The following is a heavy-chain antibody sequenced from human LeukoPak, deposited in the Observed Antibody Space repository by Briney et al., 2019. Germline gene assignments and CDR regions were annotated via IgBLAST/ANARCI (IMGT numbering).Heavy chain of an antibody. J-gene: IGHJ6*03. V-gene: IGHV4-61*02. D-gene: IGHD6-13*01. Sequence: SETLSLTCTVSGASISSESYYWTWIRQPAGKGLEWIGRIYNTGSTKYNPSLKSRVTISIDTSKNQFSLKLNSVTAADTAVYYCARVMWGRDSSSYTGYYYYYYMDVWGKGTTVTVSS. CDR2: IYNTGST. CDR3: ARVMWGRDSSSYTGYYYYYYMDV. CDR1: GASISSESYY.